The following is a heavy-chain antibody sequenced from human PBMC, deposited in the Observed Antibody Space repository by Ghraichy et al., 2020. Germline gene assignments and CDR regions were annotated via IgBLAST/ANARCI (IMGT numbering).Heavy chain of an antibody. D-gene: IGHD2-15*01. J-gene: IGHJ4*02. Sequence: GGSLRLSCAASRFTFSSYAMSWVRQAPGKGLEWVSLIGGSSGNTYYADSVKGRFTISSDNSKNTLYLQMDSLRAEDTAVYYCAKSLGYCSGGSCYSSFDYWGQGTLVTVSS. V-gene: IGHV3-23*01. CDR1: RFTFSSYA. CDR2: IGGSSGNT. CDR3: AKSLGYCSGGSCYSSFDY.